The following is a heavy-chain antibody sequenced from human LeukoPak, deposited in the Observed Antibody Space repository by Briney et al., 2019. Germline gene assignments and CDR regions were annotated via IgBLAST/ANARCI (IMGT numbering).Heavy chain of an antibody. D-gene: IGHD1-7*01. CDR2: IYHSGST. CDR3: ARGSELYYFDY. CDR1: GGSISSSNW. J-gene: IGHJ4*02. Sequence: SETLSLTCAVSGGSISSSNWWSWVRQPPGKGLEWIGEIYHSGSTNYNPSLKSRVTISVDTSKNQFSLKLSSVTAADTAVYYCARGSELYYFDYWGQGTLVTVSS. V-gene: IGHV4-4*02.